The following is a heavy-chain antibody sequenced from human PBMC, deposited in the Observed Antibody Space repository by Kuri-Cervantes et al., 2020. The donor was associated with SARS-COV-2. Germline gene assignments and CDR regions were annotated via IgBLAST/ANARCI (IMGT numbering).Heavy chain of an antibody. CDR2: ISSNGGST. CDR3: AKVPISETKYFQH. D-gene: IGHD1-1*01. Sequence: LSLTCAASGFTFSSYAMHWVRQAPGKGLEYVSAISSNGGSTYYANSVKGRFTISRYNSKNTLYLQMNSLRAEDTAVYYCAKVPISETKYFQHWGQGTLVTVSS. CDR1: GFTFSSYA. J-gene: IGHJ1*01. V-gene: IGHV3-64*01.